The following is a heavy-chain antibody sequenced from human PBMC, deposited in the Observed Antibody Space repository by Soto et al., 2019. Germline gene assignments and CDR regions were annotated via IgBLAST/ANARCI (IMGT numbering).Heavy chain of an antibody. CDR1: GYTFTSYD. J-gene: IGHJ5*02. CDR2: MNPNSGNT. V-gene: IGHV1-8*01. D-gene: IGHD6-13*01. CDR3: ERDVAAAGSWFDP. Sequence: QVQLVQSGAEVKKPGASVKVSCKASGYTFTSYDINWVRQATGPGLKWMGWMNPNSGNTGYAQKFQGRVTMTRNTSISTAYMELSSLRSEDTAVYYCERDVAAAGSWFDPWGQGTLVPVSS.